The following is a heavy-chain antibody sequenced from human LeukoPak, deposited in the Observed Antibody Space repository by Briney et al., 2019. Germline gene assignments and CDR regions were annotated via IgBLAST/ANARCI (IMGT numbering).Heavy chain of an antibody. CDR1: GFTFNTFA. J-gene: IGHJ5*02. CDR3: AKDPSSTRVNWFDP. CDR2: ISGSGGST. V-gene: IGHV3-23*01. Sequence: GGSLRLSCVASGFTFNTFAFSWVRQAPGKGLEWVSAISGSGGSTYYADSVKGRFTISRDNSKNTLYLQMNSLRAEDTAVYYCAKDPSSTRVNWFDPWGQGTLVTVSS. D-gene: IGHD2-2*01.